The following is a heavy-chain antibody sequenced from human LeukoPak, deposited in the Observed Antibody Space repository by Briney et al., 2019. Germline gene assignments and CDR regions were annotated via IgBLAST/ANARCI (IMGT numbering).Heavy chain of an antibody. CDR1: GYTFTSYG. Sequence: ASVKASCKASGYTFTSYGISWVRQAPGQGLEWMGWISAYNGNTNYAQKLQGGVTMTTDTSTSTAYTELRSLRSDDTAVYYCARDIGSIWQQLSLLDPPFDYWGQGTLVTVSS. CDR3: ARDIGSIWQQLSLLDPPFDY. V-gene: IGHV1-18*01. J-gene: IGHJ4*02. D-gene: IGHD6-13*01. CDR2: ISAYNGNT.